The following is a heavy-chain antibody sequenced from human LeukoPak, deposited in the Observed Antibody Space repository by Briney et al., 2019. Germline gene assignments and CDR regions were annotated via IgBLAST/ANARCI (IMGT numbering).Heavy chain of an antibody. CDR2: IHYSGST. CDR3: ARAIAARPFAYYHFDY. V-gene: IGHV4-39*01. Sequence: PSETLSLTCTVSGGSISSSSYYWGWIRQPPEKGLEWIGRIHYSGSTYYNPSLKSRVTISVDTSKNQFSLKLSSVTAADTAVFYCARAIAARPFAYYHFDYWGQGTLVTVSS. J-gene: IGHJ4*02. CDR1: GGSISSSSYY. D-gene: IGHD6-6*01.